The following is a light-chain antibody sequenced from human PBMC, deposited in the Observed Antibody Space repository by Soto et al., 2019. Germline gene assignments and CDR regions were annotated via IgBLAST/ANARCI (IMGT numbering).Light chain of an antibody. CDR3: AAWDDSLNGPSVV. Sequence: QTVLTQPPSASGTPGQRVTISCSGSYSNIGTNAVNWYQQLPGTAPRLLIYSNNQRPSGVPDRFSGSKSGSSASLAISGLQSEDEAYYYCAAWDDSLNGPSVVFGGGTKVTVL. CDR1: YSNIGTNA. V-gene: IGLV1-44*01. CDR2: SNN. J-gene: IGLJ2*01.